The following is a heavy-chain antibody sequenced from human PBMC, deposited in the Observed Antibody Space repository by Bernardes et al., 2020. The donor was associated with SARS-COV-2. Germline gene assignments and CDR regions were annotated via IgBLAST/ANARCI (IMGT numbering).Heavy chain of an antibody. Sequence: GGSLRLSCGASGFTFSSYWMHWVRQVPGRGLVWLSRIKTDGSTTNYADPVKGRFTISRDNAKNTLYLQMNSLRADDTAVYYCGKRDVAAGNWYFDLWGRGTLVTVSS. J-gene: IGHJ2*01. D-gene: IGHD6-13*01. CDR1: GFTFSSYW. CDR2: IKTDGSTT. V-gene: IGHV3-74*01. CDR3: GKRDVAAGNWYFDL.